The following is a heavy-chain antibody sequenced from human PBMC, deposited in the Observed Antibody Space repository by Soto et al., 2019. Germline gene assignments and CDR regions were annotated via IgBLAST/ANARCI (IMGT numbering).Heavy chain of an antibody. V-gene: IGHV4-59*01. D-gene: IGHD2-15*01. CDR1: GGSISSYY. J-gene: IGHJ3*02. CDR3: ARGSGGSWSAFDI. CDR2: IYYSGST. Sequence: SETLSLTCTVSGGSISSYYWSWIRQPPGKGLEWIGYIYYSGSTNYNPSLKSRVTISVDTSKNQFSLKLSSVTAADTAVYYCARGSGGSWSAFDIWGQGTMVT.